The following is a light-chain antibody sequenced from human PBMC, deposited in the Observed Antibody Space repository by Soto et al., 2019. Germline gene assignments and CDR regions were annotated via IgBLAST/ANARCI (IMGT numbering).Light chain of an antibody. J-gene: IGKJ1*01. CDR3: QEYDSSPRT. Sequence: EIVLTQSPGTLSLYTGERATLSCRASQSVSSSSLAWYQQNPGQAPRLRIYEASSRATGIPDRFSGSGSGTDFALTISRLEPEDFAVYYCQEYDSSPRTFGQGTKVDIK. CDR1: QSVSSSS. V-gene: IGKV3-20*01. CDR2: EAS.